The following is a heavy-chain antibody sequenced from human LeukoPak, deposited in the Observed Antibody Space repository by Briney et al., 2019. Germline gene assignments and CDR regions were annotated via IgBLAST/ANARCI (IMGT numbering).Heavy chain of an antibody. CDR3: ARGGLRFSWTGMDV. CDR1: GGTFSSYA. V-gene: IGHV1-69*13. D-gene: IGHD3-3*01. CDR2: IIPIFGTA. Sequence: SVKVSRKASGGTFSSYAISWVRQAPGQGLEWMGGIIPIFGTANYAQKFQGRVTITADESTSTAYMELSSLRSEDTAVYYCARGGLRFSWTGMDVWGQGTTVTVSS. J-gene: IGHJ6*02.